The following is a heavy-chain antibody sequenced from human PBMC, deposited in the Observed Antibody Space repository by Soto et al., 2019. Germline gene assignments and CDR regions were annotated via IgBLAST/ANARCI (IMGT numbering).Heavy chain of an antibody. CDR2: IYYSGST. Sequence: PSETLSLTCAVSGGSVNSGPYYWGWIRQHPGRGLEWIGYIYYSGSTYYNPSLKSRVSISVDTSKNQFSLKLSSVTATDTAVYYCARTHCSSASCYGFYYYGMDVWGQGATVTVSS. CDR3: ARTHCSSASCYGFYYYGMDV. J-gene: IGHJ6*02. D-gene: IGHD2-2*01. V-gene: IGHV4-31*11. CDR1: GGSVNSGPYY.